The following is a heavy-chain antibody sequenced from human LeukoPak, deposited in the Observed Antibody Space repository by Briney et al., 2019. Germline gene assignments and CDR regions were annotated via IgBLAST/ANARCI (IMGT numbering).Heavy chain of an antibody. CDR3: ARGPAYIAARPFDY. CDR1: GGSISSGSYY. V-gene: IGHV4-61*02. J-gene: IGHJ4*02. CDR2: IYTSGST. Sequence: SQTLSLTCTVSGGSISSGSYYWSWIRQPAGKGLEWIGRIYTSGSTNYNPSLKSRVTISVDTSKNQFSLKLSSVTAADTAVYYCARGPAYIAARPFDYWGQGTLVTVSS. D-gene: IGHD6-6*01.